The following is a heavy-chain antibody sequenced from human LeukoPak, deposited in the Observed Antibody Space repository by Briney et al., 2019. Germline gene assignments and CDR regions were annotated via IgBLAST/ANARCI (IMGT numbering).Heavy chain of an antibody. CDR1: GYTFTSYD. J-gene: IGHJ5*02. Sequence: ASVKVSCKASGYTFTSYDINWVRQATGQGLEWMGWMNPNRGNTGYAQKFQGRVTMTRNTSISTAYMELSSLRSEDTAVYYCARSMVRGAPNWFDPWGQGTLVTVSS. CDR3: ARSMVRGAPNWFDP. V-gene: IGHV1-8*01. CDR2: MNPNRGNT. D-gene: IGHD3-10*01.